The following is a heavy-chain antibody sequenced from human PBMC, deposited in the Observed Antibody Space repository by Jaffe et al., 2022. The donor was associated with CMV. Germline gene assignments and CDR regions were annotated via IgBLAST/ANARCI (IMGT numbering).Heavy chain of an antibody. Sequence: QVQLIQSGAEVKKPGASVRVSCELSGYTFTKVSIHWVRQAPGKGLEWMGPFDPENGEREYAQKFQGRVTMTEDFSTDTAFMDLTNLRSEDTAIYYCATVRWMIVGTTPLPHTFDLWGQGTMVTVSS. CDR1: GYTFTKVS. D-gene: IGHD1-26*01. J-gene: IGHJ3*01. V-gene: IGHV1-24*01. CDR3: ATVRWMIVGTTPLPHTFDL. CDR2: FDPENGER.